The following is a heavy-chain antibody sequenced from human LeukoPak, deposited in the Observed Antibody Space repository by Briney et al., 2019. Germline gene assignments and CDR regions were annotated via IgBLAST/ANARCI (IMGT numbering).Heavy chain of an antibody. CDR2: IYYSGST. D-gene: IGHD2-2*01. CDR1: GGSISSYY. Sequence: ASETLSLTCTVSGGSISSYYWSWIRQPPGKGLEWIGYIYYSGSTNYNPSLKSRVTISVDTSKNQFSLKLSSVTAADTAVYYCARHAAVPAYFDYWGQGTLVTVSS. CDR3: ARHAAVPAYFDY. V-gene: IGHV4-59*08. J-gene: IGHJ4*02.